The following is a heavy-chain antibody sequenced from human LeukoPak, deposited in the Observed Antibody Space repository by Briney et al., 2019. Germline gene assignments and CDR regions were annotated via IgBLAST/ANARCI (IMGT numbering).Heavy chain of an antibody. V-gene: IGHV3-21*01. Sequence: GGSLRLSCAASGFTFSSYSMNWVRQAPGKGLEWVPSISSSSSYIYYADSVKGRFTISRDNAKNSLYLQMNSLRAEDTAVYYCARLPWDGFGVDRYYFDYWGQGTLVTVSS. J-gene: IGHJ4*02. CDR3: ARLPWDGFGVDRYYFDY. CDR2: ISSSSSYI. CDR1: GFTFSSYS. D-gene: IGHD3-3*01.